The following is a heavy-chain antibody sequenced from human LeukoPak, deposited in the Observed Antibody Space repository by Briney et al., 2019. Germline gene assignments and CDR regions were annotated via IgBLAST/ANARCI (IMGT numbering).Heavy chain of an antibody. CDR2: SIPIFGTE. V-gene: IGHV1-69*13. CDR3: ARDGYDYVWGSYRHNWFDP. D-gene: IGHD3-16*02. Sequence: SVKVSCKASGGTFISYAISWVRQAPGQGLEWMGGSIPIFGTENYAQKFQGRVTITADESTSTAYMELSSLGSEDSAVYYCARDGYDYVWGSYRHNWFDPWGQGTLVTVSS. J-gene: IGHJ5*02. CDR1: GGTFISYA.